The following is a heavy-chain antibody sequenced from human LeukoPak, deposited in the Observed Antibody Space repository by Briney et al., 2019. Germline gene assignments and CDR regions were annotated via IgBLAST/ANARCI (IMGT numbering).Heavy chain of an antibody. Sequence: SETLSLTCTVSGGSISSYYWSWIRQPPGKGLEWIGYIYYSGSTNYNPSLKSRVTISVDTSKNQFSLKLSSVTAADTAVYYCASTVIISDTEYFQHWGQGTLVTVSS. V-gene: IGHV4-59*01. J-gene: IGHJ1*01. D-gene: IGHD4-23*01. CDR1: GGSISSYY. CDR3: ASTVIISDTEYFQH. CDR2: IYYSGST.